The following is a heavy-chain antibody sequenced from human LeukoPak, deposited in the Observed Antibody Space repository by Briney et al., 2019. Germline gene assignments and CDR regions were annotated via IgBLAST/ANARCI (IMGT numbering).Heavy chain of an antibody. V-gene: IGHV4-59*08. CDR2: IYYSGST. CDR3: ARAPYSSNLDY. CDR1: SRSISTYY. Sequence: SETLSLTCTVSSRSISTYYWGWLRHPPGEGLVWIAYIYYSGSTNYNPSLKSRVTISVDTSKNQFSLKLSSVTAAGTAVYYCARAPYSSNLDYWGEGTLVTVSS. D-gene: IGHD6-13*01. J-gene: IGHJ4*02.